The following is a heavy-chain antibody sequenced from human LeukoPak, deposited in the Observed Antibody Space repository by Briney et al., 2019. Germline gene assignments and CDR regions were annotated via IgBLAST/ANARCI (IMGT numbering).Heavy chain of an antibody. J-gene: IGHJ5*02. Sequence: SETLSLTCAVYGGSFSGYYWSWIRQPLGKGLEWIGEINHSGSTNYNPSLKSRVTISVDTSKNQFSLKLSSVTAADTAVYYCARGILVDTAMVTNWFDPWGQGTLVTVSS. V-gene: IGHV4-34*01. CDR1: GGSFSGYY. CDR3: ARGILVDTAMVTNWFDP. D-gene: IGHD5-18*01. CDR2: INHSGST.